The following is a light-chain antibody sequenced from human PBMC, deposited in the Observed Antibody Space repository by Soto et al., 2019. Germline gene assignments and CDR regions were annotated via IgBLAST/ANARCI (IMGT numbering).Light chain of an antibody. J-gene: IGKJ5*01. CDR1: PSVTNY. Sequence: EIVLTQSPATLCLSPGEXATLSCRASPSVTNYLAWYQQRPGQPPRLLIYGAFNRAAGIPARFSGSGSGTDFTLTISSLEPEDSAVYYCQQRNIWPPVTFGQGTRLEIK. V-gene: IGKV3-11*01. CDR3: QQRNIWPPVT. CDR2: GAF.